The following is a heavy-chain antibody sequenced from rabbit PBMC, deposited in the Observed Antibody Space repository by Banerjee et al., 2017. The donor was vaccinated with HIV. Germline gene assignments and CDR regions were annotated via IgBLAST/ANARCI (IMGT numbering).Heavy chain of an antibody. CDR2: IDAGSSGST. CDR1: GFSFSSSCY. Sequence: QEQLEESGGDLVKPEGSLTLTCTASGFSFSSSCYMCWVRQAPGKGLEWIACIDAGSSGSTYYASWAKGRFTISRSTSLSTVDLKMTSLTAADTATYFCARDLAGAIGWNFNLWGPGTLVTV. J-gene: IGHJ4*01. CDR3: ARDLAGAIGWNFNL. V-gene: IGHV1S45*01. D-gene: IGHD4-1*01.